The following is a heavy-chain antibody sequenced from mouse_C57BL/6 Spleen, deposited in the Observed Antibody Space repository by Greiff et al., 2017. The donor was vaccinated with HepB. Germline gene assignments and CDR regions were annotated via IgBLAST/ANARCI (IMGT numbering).Heavy chain of an antibody. J-gene: IGHJ3*01. CDR2: IYPGDGDT. CDR3: ARTLYYDYGFAY. CDR1: GYAFSSSW. V-gene: IGHV1-82*01. D-gene: IGHD2-4*01. Sequence: VKLQESGPELVKPGASVKISCKASGYAFSSSWMNWVKQRPGKGLEWIGRIYPGDGDTNYNGKFKGKATLTADKSSSTAYMQLSSLTSEDSAVYFCARTLYYDYGFAYWGQGTLVTVSA.